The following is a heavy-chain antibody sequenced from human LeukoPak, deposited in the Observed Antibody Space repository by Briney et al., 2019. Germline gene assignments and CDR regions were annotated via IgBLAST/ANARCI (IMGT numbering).Heavy chain of an antibody. CDR2: IYYSGST. J-gene: IGHJ4*02. Sequence: SETLSLTCTVSGGSISSYYWSWIRQPPGKGLEWIGYIYYSGSTNYNPSLKSRDTISVDTSKNQFSLKLSSVTAADTAVYYCARLDGYCSSTSCYNFDYWGQGTLVTVSS. V-gene: IGHV4-59*08. CDR3: ARLDGYCSSTSCYNFDY. D-gene: IGHD2-2*02. CDR1: GGSISSYY.